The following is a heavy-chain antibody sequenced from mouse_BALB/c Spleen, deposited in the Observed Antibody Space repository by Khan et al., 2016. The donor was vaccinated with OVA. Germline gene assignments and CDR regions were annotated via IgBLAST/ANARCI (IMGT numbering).Heavy chain of an antibody. CDR1: GLSLTHYG. D-gene: IGHD2-2*01. J-gene: IGHJ3*01. V-gene: IGHV2-3*01. CDR3: AIIYYGYDWFAY. Sequence: VQLQESGPGLVAPSQSLSIRCTVSGLSLTHYGVSWVRQPPGKGLEWLGVIWGDGGTNYHSVLKSSLSLSKDNSKSQVFVKRNSLQTDDTATYYCAIIYYGYDWFAYWGQGTLVTVSA. CDR2: IWGDGGT.